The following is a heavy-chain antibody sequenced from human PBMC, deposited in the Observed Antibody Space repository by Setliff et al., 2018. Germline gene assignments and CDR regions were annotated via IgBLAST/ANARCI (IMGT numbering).Heavy chain of an antibody. Sequence: SETLSLTCTVSGGSISNSTFYWGWIRQPPGKGLEWIAYISDSGSTNYNPSLKSRVPISLGTSKNQFSLKLSSVTAADTAVYYCARHNLHGTATTFAFDIWGQGTMVTVSS. CDR1: GGSISNSTFY. CDR3: ARHNLHGTATTFAFDI. CDR2: ISDSGST. J-gene: IGHJ3*02. V-gene: IGHV4-61*05. D-gene: IGHD2-21*02.